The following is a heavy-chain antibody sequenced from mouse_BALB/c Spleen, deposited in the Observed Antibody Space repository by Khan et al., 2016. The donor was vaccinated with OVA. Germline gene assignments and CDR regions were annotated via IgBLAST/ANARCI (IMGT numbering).Heavy chain of an antibody. D-gene: IGHD2-14*01. CDR3: ARDGAYYRNDGWFAY. CDR2: INTSSGYT. V-gene: IGHV1-4*01. J-gene: IGHJ3*01. Sequence: QVQLQQSGAELARPGASVKMSCKASGYTFTSYTIHWIKQRPGQGLEWIGYINTSSGYTNYNQKFKDKATLTADKSSTTAYMQLSSLTSDDSAVYYCARDGAYYRNDGWFAYWGQGTLVTVSA. CDR1: GYTFTSYT.